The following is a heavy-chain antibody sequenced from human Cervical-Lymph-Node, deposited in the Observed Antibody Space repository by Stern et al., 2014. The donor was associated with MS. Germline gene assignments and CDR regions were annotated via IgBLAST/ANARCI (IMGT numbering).Heavy chain of an antibody. Sequence: EVQLVESGGGLVQPGRSLRLSCTASGFTFGDYAMSWFRQAPGKGLEWVGFIRGKAYGGTTDYAASVRGRFTISRDDSKSIAYLQMNSLKSEDAGVYYCTRGVRGNDYYGMDVWGQGTTVTVSS. CDR3: TRGVRGNDYYGMDV. V-gene: IGHV3-49*03. J-gene: IGHJ6*02. CDR1: GFTFGDYA. CDR2: IRGKAYGGTT. D-gene: IGHD3-10*01.